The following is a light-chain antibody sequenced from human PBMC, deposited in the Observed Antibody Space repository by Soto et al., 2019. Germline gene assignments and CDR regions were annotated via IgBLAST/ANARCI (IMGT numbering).Light chain of an antibody. V-gene: IGKV1-39*01. CDR1: QSISSY. CDR3: QQSYSTLRRT. Sequence: DIQMTQSPSSLSASVGDRVTITCRASQSISSYLNWYQQKPGKAPKLLIYAASSLQSGVPSRFSGSGYGTDFTLTISSLQPEDFATYYCQQSYSTLRRTFGQGTKLEIK. J-gene: IGKJ2*01. CDR2: AAS.